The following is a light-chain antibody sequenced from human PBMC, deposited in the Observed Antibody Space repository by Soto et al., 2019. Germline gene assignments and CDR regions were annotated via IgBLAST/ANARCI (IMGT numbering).Light chain of an antibody. CDR1: SNDDGGYNY. V-gene: IGLV2-11*01. CDR2: DVS. Sequence: QSVLTQPRSVSGSPGQSVTISCTGTSNDDGGYNYVSWYQQHPGKAPKLVIYDVSKRPSGVPDRFSGSKSGNTASLTVSGLQAEDEADYSCCSYAGTYTQWVFGGGTKLTVL. CDR3: CSYAGTYTQWV. J-gene: IGLJ3*02.